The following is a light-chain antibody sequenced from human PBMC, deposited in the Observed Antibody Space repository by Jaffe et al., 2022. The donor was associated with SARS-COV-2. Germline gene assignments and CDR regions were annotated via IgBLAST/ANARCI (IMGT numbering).Light chain of an antibody. CDR1: SSDVGGYNY. CDR2: EVS. J-gene: IGLJ2*01. CDR3: SSFSSSVTLVV. Sequence: QSALTQPASVSGSPGQSITISCTGTSSDVGGYNYVSWYQQQPGKAPKLMIYEVSNRPSGVSNRFSGSKSGNTASLTISGLQAEDEGDYYCSSFSSSVTLVVFGGGTKLTVL. V-gene: IGLV2-14*01.